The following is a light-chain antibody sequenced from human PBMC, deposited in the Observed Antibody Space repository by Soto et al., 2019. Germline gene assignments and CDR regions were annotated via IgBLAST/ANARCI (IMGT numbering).Light chain of an antibody. Sequence: EIVLTQSPGTLSLSPGQRATLSCRASESISRDYLAWYQQRLGQAPRLLIYGASSGATGIPDRFSGSGSGTDFTLTISRLEPDDFEIYYCQQYGGVHYNFGKGTKVDI. V-gene: IGKV3-20*01. CDR1: ESISRDY. CDR3: QQYGGVHYN. CDR2: GAS. J-gene: IGKJ2*01.